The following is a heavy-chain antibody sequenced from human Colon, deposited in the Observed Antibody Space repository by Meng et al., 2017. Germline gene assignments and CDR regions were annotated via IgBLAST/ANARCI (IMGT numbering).Heavy chain of an antibody. CDR2: INTDNGDT. J-gene: IGHJ4*02. Sequence: QLLQSATAGKEAWSSVKMSCKDSRYAFHTHSVQWVRQARGQRLEGMGWINTDNGDTRYSQYFQDRVTITRNTSASTTDVELSSLRSEDTALYYCARDRYYGSGAYNYFDYWGQGALVTVSS. CDR3: ARDRYYGSGAYNYFDY. V-gene: IGHV1-3*04. D-gene: IGHD3-10*01. CDR1: RYAFHTHS.